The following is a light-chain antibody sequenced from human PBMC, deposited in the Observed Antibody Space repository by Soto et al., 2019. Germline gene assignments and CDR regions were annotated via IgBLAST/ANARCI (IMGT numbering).Light chain of an antibody. CDR1: QSVSSSY. V-gene: IGKV3-20*01. Sequence: IVMTQSPGTLSLSPGERATLSCRASQSVSSSYLAWYQQKPGQAPRLLIYGASSRATGIPDRFSGGGSGTDFTLIISRLEPEDFAVYYCQQYGSAWTFGQGTKVEIK. CDR3: QQYGSAWT. J-gene: IGKJ1*01. CDR2: GAS.